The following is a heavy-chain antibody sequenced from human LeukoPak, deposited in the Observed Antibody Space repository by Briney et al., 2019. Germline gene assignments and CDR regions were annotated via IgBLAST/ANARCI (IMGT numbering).Heavy chain of an antibody. CDR1: GSIFSSYG. D-gene: IGHD6-19*01. CDR2: IVSGSARST. CDR3: AKRHSSGWYYLDY. Sequence: GGSLSLSCAASGSIFSSYGMSWVRQAPGKGLEWVSSIVSGSARSTYYADSVRGRFTISRDNSKNTLYLQMNSLRAEDTAVYYCAKRHSSGWYYLDYWGQGTLVTVSS. V-gene: IGHV3-23*01. J-gene: IGHJ4*02.